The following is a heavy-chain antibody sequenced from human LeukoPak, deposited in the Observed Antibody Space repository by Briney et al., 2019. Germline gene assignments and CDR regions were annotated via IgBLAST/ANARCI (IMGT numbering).Heavy chain of an antibody. CDR2: ISGSGGST. CDR1: GFTFSTSA. J-gene: IGHJ4*02. V-gene: IGHV3-23*01. CDR3: AKASTDYGDYPFDY. Sequence: GGSLRLSCVVSGFTFSTSAMSWVRQAPGKGLEWVSAISGSGGSTYYADSVKGRFTISRDNSKNTLYLQMNSLRAEDTAVYYCAKASTDYGDYPFDYWGQGTLVTVSS. D-gene: IGHD4-17*01.